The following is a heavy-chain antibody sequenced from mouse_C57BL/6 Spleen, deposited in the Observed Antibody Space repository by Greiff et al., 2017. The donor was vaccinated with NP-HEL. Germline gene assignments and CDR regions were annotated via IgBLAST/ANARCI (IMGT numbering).Heavy chain of an antibody. V-gene: IGHV1-69*01. D-gene: IGHD5-5*01. CDR3: ARRSSTYYFDY. Sequence: VKQSCKASGYTFTSYWMHWVKQRPGQGLEWIGEIDPSDSYTNYNQKFKGKSTLTVDKSSSTAYMQLSSLTSEDSAVYYCARRSSTYYFDYWGQGTTLTVSS. CDR1: GYTFTSYW. CDR2: IDPSDSYT. J-gene: IGHJ2*01.